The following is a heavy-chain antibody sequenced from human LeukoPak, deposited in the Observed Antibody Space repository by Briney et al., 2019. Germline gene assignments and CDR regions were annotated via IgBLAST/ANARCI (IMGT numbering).Heavy chain of an antibody. CDR1: GGTFSSYA. J-gene: IGHJ4*02. CDR2: IIPIFGTA. V-gene: IGHV1-69*05. D-gene: IGHD3-16*01. CDR3: ARDVWGGQPLPAHFDY. Sequence: SVKVSCKASGGTFSSYAISWVRQAPGQGLEWMGRIIPIFGTANYVQKFQGRVTITTDESTSTAYMELSSLRSEDTAVYYCARDVWGGQPLPAHFDYWGQGTLVTVSS.